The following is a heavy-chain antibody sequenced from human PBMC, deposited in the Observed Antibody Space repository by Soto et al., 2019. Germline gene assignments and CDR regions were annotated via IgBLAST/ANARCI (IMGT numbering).Heavy chain of an antibody. D-gene: IGHD3-10*01. CDR3: ARAGVYYYGSGRLRFPGWFDT. CDR2: IYTSGST. J-gene: IGHJ5*02. CDR1: GGSISSYY. Sequence: SETLSLTCTVSGGSISSYYWSWIRQPAGKGLEWIGRIYTSGSTNYNPSLKSRVTMSVDTSKNQFSLKLSSVTAADTAVYYCARAGVYYYGSGRLRFPGWFDTWGQGTLVTVSS. V-gene: IGHV4-4*07.